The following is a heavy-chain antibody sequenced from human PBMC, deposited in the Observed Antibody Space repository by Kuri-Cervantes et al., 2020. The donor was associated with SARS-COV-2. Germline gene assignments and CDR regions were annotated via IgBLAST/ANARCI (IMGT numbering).Heavy chain of an antibody. Sequence: SVKVSCKASGGTLSSYAISWVRQAPGQGLEWMGGIIPIFGTANYAQKFQGRATITTDESTSTAYMELSSLRSEDTAVYYCARAPSRGQWLVKYYFDYWGQGTLVTVSS. CDR3: ARAPSRGQWLVKYYFDY. CDR2: IIPIFGTA. J-gene: IGHJ4*02. CDR1: GGTLSSYA. D-gene: IGHD6-19*01. V-gene: IGHV1-69*05.